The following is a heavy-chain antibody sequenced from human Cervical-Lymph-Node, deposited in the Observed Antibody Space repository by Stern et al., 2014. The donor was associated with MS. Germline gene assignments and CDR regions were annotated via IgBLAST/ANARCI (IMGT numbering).Heavy chain of an antibody. CDR1: GFTFSSYG. Sequence: VQLVESGGGVVQPGRSLRLSCAASGFTFSSYGMHWVRQAPGKGLEWVAVIWYDGSNKYYADSVKGRFTISRDNSKNTLYLQMNSLRAEDTAVYYCARGRRWELPYYFDYWGQGTLVTVSS. D-gene: IGHD1-26*01. CDR3: ARGRRWELPYYFDY. J-gene: IGHJ4*02. CDR2: IWYDGSNK. V-gene: IGHV3-33*01.